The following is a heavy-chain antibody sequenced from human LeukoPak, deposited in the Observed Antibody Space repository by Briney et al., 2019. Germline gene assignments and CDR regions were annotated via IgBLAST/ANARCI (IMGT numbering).Heavy chain of an antibody. CDR1: GYTFTSYG. CDR2: ISAYNGNT. V-gene: IGHV1-18*01. CDR3: ARGDSGYDLAAFDI. D-gene: IGHD5-12*01. J-gene: IGHJ3*02. Sequence: ASVKVSCKASGYTFTSYGISWVRQAPGQGLEWMGWISAYNGNTNYAQKFQGRVTMTRDTSTSTVYMELSSLRSEDTAVYYCARGDSGYDLAAFDIWGQGTMVTVSS.